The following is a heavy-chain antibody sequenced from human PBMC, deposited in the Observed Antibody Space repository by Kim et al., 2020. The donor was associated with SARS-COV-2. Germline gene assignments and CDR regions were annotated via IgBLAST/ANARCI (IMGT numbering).Heavy chain of an antibody. Sequence: SETLSLTCAVYGGSFSGYYWSWIRQPPGKGLEWIGEINHSGSTNYNPSLKSRVTISVDTSKNQFSLKLSSVTAADTAVYYCARGRYNTYYDILTGYYPDFGFWGQGTLDTPSS. CDR2: INHSGST. CDR3: ARGRYNTYYDILTGYYPDFGF. CDR1: GGSFSGYY. V-gene: IGHV4-34*01. J-gene: IGHJ4*02. D-gene: IGHD3-9*01.